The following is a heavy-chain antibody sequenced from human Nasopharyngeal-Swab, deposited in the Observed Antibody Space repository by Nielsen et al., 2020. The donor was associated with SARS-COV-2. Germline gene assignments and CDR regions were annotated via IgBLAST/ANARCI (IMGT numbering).Heavy chain of an antibody. Sequence: GESLKISCAASGFTFSSYAMHWVRQAPGKGLEWVAVISYDGSNKYYADSVKGRFTISRDNSKNTLYLQMNSLRAEDTAVYYCARDYTAMLYYYYMDVWGKGTTVTVSS. CDR2: ISYDGSNK. J-gene: IGHJ6*03. V-gene: IGHV3-30-3*01. CDR3: ARDYTAMLYYYYMDV. D-gene: IGHD5-18*01. CDR1: GFTFSSYA.